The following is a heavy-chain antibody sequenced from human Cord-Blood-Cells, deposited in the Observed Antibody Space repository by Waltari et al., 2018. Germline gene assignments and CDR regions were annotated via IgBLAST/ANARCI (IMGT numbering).Heavy chain of an antibody. D-gene: IGHD6-13*01. CDR1: GGTFSSYA. Sequence: QVQLVQSGDEVKKPGSSVKVSCKASGGTFSSYAISLVRQAPGQGLEWMGGIIPIFGTANYAQKFQGRVTITADKSTSTAYMELSSLRSEDTAVYYCARSIAAAGTPTRYYFDYWGQGTLVTVSS. V-gene: IGHV1-69*06. CDR2: IIPIFGTA. CDR3: ARSIAAAGTPTRYYFDY. J-gene: IGHJ4*02.